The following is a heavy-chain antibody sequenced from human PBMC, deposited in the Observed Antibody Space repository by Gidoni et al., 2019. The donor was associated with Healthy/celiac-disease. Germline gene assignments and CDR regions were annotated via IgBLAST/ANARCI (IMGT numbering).Heavy chain of an antibody. CDR1: GGSISSSSYY. CDR2: IYYSGST. CDR3: ARHYYGDYYFDY. D-gene: IGHD4-17*01. Sequence: QLQLQESGPGLVKPSATLSLTCPVSGGSISSSSYYWGWIRQPPGKGLEWIGSIYYSGSTYYNPSLKSRVTISVDTSKNQFSLKLSSVTAADTAVYYCARHYYGDYYFDYWGQGTLVTVSS. J-gene: IGHJ4*02. V-gene: IGHV4-39*01.